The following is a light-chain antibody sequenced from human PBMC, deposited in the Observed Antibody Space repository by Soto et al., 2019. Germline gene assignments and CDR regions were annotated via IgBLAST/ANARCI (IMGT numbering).Light chain of an antibody. J-gene: IGKJ1*01. V-gene: IGKV3-20*01. CDR1: QSVSSY. CDR3: QQYGGSLRT. CDR2: AAS. Sequence: EIVLTQSPGTLSLSPGERATLSCRASQSVSSYLAWYQQRPGQAPRLLIYAASSRATGIPDRFSGSGSGTDFTLTISRLEPEDFAVYYCQQYGGSLRTFGQGTKVDIK.